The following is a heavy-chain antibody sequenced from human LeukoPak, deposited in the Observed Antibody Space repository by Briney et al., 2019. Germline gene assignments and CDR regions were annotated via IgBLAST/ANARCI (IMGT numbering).Heavy chain of an antibody. V-gene: IGHV1-18*01. Sequence: ASVKVSCKASGYTFATSGIAWVRQAPGQGLEWMGWISVDNGYTKYSQKLQGRVTMTADTSTSTAYLELRSLRFNDTAVFYCARGTMTDSPHYFDFWGQGTLVSVSS. J-gene: IGHJ4*02. CDR1: GYTFATSG. CDR3: ARGTMTDSPHYFDF. D-gene: IGHD3-22*01. CDR2: ISVDNGYT.